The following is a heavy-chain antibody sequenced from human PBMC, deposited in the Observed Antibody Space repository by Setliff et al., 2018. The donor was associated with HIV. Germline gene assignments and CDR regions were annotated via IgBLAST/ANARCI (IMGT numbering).Heavy chain of an antibody. CDR2: FYQSGNI. V-gene: IGHV4-38-2*01. D-gene: IGHD3-10*01. Sequence: SETMSLTCAVSGYSISSDYFWGWIRQSPGKGLEWIGSFYQSGNIYYNPSLKSRVTISVDTSKNQFSLRLTSVTAADTAVYYCARVGRSWFQNFHGAFDVWGQGTMVTVSS. J-gene: IGHJ3*01. CDR3: ARVGRSWFQNFHGAFDV. CDR1: GYSISSDYF.